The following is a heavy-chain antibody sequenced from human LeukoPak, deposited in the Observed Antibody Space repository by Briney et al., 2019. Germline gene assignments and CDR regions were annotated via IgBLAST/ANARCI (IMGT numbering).Heavy chain of an antibody. D-gene: IGHD6-13*01. CDR1: GGSISSGGYS. J-gene: IGHJ6*03. Sequence: SETLSLTCAVSGGSISSGGYSWSWIRQPPGKGLEWIGYIYYSGSTYYNPSLKSRVTISVDTSKNQFSLKLSSVTAADTAVYYCAREVPDVGAAAGGGVYYYYYYYMDVWGKGTTVTVSS. CDR3: AREVPDVGAAAGGGVYYYYYYYMDV. V-gene: IGHV4-30-4*07. CDR2: IYYSGST.